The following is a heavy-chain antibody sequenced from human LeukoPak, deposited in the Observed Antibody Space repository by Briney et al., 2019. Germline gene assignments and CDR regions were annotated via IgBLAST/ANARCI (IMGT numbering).Heavy chain of an antibody. CDR2: IYSGGTT. V-gene: IGHV3-66*01. CDR3: AKDLTTVTTMDYFDY. Sequence: GGSLNPPVAPLESTAGNNYINWVPKAPGKGPRGAPLIYSGGTTYYADSVKGRFTISRDSSKNTLYLQMNSLRVEDTAVYYCAKDLTTVTTMDYFDYWGQGTLVTVSS. D-gene: IGHD4-17*01. J-gene: IGHJ4*02. CDR1: ESTAGNNY.